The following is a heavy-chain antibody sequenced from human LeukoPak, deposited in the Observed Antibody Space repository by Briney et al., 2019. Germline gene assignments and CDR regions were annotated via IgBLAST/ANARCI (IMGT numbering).Heavy chain of an antibody. D-gene: IGHD6-13*01. V-gene: IGHV4-59*01. CDR1: GGSISSYY. J-gene: IGHJ4*02. CDR3: ARSPGSSSWDKFDY. Sequence: SETLSLTYTVSGGSISSYYWSWIRQPPGKGLEWIGYIYYSGSTNYNPSLKSRVTISVDTSKNQFSLKLSSVTAADTAVYYCARSPGSSSWDKFDYWGQGTLVTVSS. CDR2: IYYSGST.